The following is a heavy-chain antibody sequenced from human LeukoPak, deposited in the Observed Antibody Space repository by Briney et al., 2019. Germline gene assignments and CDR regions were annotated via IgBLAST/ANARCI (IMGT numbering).Heavy chain of an antibody. V-gene: IGHV3-23*01. D-gene: IGHD3-10*01. CDR1: GFTFSSYA. J-gene: IGHJ4*02. CDR3: AKADYGSGSFFDY. CDR2: ISGSGGST. Sequence: GGSLRLSCAASGFTFSSYAMSWVRQAPGKGLEWVSAISGSGGSTYYADSVKGRFTISRDNSKNTLYLQMNSLRAEDTAVYYWAKADYGSGSFFDYWGQGTLVTVSS.